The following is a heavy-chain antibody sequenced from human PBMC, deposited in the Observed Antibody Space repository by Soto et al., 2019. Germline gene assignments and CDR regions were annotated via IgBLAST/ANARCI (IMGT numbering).Heavy chain of an antibody. D-gene: IGHD3-3*01. J-gene: IGHJ4*02. CDR3: ARRTRIYDFWSGYDY. CDR2: IYHSGST. Sequence: SETLSLTCAVSGGSISSSNWWSWVRQPPGKGLEWIGEIYHSGSTNYNPSLKSRVTISVDKSKNQFSLKLSSVTAADTAVYYCARRTRIYDFWSGYDYWGQGTLVTVSS. CDR1: GGSISSSNW. V-gene: IGHV4-4*02.